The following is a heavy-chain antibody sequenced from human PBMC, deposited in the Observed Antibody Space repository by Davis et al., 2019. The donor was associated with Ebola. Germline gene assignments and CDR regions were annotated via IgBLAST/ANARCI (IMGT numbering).Heavy chain of an antibody. J-gene: IGHJ6*02. V-gene: IGHV2-5*01. D-gene: IGHD5-24*01. CDR2: IYWNDDQ. Sequence: SGPTLVKPTQTLTLTCNFSGFSLTTSGVGVVWIRQPPGKALEWLAVIYWNDDQRYNPSLKNRLTITKDTSKDQVVLTMTSMYPVDTGTYFCAHTFRLRENYYYFHYGMDVWGQGTTVTVSS. CDR3: AHTFRLRENYYYFHYGMDV. CDR1: GFSLTTSGVG.